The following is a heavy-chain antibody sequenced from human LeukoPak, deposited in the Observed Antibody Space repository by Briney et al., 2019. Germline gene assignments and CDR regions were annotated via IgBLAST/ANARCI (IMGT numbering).Heavy chain of an antibody. D-gene: IGHD6-13*01. Sequence: ASVKVSCKASGYTFTGYYMHWVRQAPGQGLEWMGWINPNSGGTNYAQKFQGRVTMTRDTSISTAYMELSRLRSDDTAVYYCARGVDSSSWGWFDPWGQGTLVTVSS. CDR1: GYTFTGYY. J-gene: IGHJ5*02. CDR3: ARGVDSSSWGWFDP. V-gene: IGHV1-2*02. CDR2: INPNSGGT.